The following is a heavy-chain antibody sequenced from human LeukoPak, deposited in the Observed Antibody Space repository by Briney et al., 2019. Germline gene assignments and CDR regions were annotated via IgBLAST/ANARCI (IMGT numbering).Heavy chain of an antibody. D-gene: IGHD1-20*01. CDR1: GFTFSSYG. J-gene: IGHJ4*02. CDR2: MSYDGSNK. Sequence: GGSLRLSCAASGFTFSSYGMHWVRQAPGKGLEWVAVMSYDGSNKYYADSVKGRFTISRDNSKNTLYLQMNSLRAEDTAVYYCAKEDSYNWNDERYFDYWGQGTLVTVSS. CDR3: AKEDSYNWNDERYFDY. V-gene: IGHV3-30*18.